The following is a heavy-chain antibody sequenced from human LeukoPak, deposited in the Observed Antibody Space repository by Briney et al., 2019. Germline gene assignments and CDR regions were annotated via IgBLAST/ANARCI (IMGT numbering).Heavy chain of an antibody. D-gene: IGHD3-22*01. Sequence: GSLRLSCVASGFTFTSVWMSWVRQPPGKGLEWIGEMYLSGTTHSNPSVKSRVTISIDKSKNQFFLNLSSVTAADTAVYYCAGLVGRYSSGLYYYYFDYWGQGTLVTASS. CDR2: MYLSGTT. CDR1: GFTFTSVW. J-gene: IGHJ4*02. CDR3: AGLVGRYSSGLYYYYFDY. V-gene: IGHV4-4*02.